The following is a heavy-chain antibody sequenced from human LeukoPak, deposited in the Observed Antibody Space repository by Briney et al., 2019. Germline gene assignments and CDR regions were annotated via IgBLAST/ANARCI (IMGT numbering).Heavy chain of an antibody. V-gene: IGHV4-4*07. D-gene: IGHD3-22*01. CDR2: IYTSGST. CDR1: GGSISSYY. Sequence: PSETLSLTCTVSGGSISSYYWSWIRQPAGKGLEWIGRIYTSGSTNYNPSLKSRVTMSVDTSKNQFSLKLSSVTAADTAVYYCAREPNYYDSSGRGWYFDLWGRGTLVTVSS. CDR3: AREPNYYDSSGRGWYFDL. J-gene: IGHJ2*01.